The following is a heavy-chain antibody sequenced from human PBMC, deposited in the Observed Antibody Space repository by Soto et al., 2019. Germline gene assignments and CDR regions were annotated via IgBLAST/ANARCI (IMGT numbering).Heavy chain of an antibody. Sequence: ASVKVSCKASGGTFSSYTISWVRQAPGQGLEWMGRIIPILGIANYEQKFQGRVTITADKSTSTAYMELSSLRSEDTAVYYCARDHAGYSGYDFNWFDPWGQGTLVTVSS. CDR2: IIPILGIA. J-gene: IGHJ5*02. D-gene: IGHD5-12*01. CDR1: GGTFSSYT. CDR3: ARDHAGYSGYDFNWFDP. V-gene: IGHV1-69*04.